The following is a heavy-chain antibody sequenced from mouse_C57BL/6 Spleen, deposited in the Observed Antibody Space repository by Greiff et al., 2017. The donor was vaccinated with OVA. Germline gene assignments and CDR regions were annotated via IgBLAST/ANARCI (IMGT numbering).Heavy chain of an antibody. J-gene: IGHJ1*03. CDR2: IDPSDSYT. CDR1: GYTFTSYW. D-gene: IGHD1-1*01. Sequence: QVQLQQPGAELVMPGASVKLSCKASGYTFTSYWMHWVKQRPGQGLEWIGEIDPSDSYTNYNQKFKGKSTLTVDKSSSTAYMQLSSLTSEDSAVYYCARRGTVVAKTSYYWYFDVWGTGTTVTVSS. V-gene: IGHV1-69*01. CDR3: ARRGTVVAKTSYYWYFDV.